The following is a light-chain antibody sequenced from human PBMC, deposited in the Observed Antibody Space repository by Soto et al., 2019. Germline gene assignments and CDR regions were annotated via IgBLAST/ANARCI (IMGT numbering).Light chain of an antibody. CDR1: SSDVGGYEY. V-gene: IGLV2-11*01. J-gene: IGLJ3*02. CDR3: CSYAGSYTFVNWV. Sequence: QSALTQPRSVSGSPGQSVTISCTGTSSDVGGYEYVSWYQQHSGKAPKLMIYDVSKRPSGVPDRFSGSKSGNTASLTISGLQAEDEADYYCCSYAGSYTFVNWVFGGGTKLTVL. CDR2: DVS.